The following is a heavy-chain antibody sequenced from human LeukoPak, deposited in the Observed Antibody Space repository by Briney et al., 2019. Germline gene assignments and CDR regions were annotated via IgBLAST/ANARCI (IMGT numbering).Heavy chain of an antibody. CDR3: ARDPMVGATGYYYGMDV. Sequence: PGGSLRLSCAASGFTFTNYGMHWVRQAPGRGLEWVSYISSSSSTIYYADSVKGRFTISRDNAKNSLYLQMNSLRAEDTAVYYCARDPMVGATGYYYGMDVWGQGTTVTVSS. D-gene: IGHD1-26*01. CDR2: ISSSSSTI. CDR1: GFTFTNYG. V-gene: IGHV3-48*04. J-gene: IGHJ6*02.